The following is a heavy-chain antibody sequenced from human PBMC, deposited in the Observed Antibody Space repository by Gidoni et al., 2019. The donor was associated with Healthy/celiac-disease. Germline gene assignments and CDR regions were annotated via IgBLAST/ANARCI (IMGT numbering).Heavy chain of an antibody. J-gene: IGHJ4*02. D-gene: IGHD6-19*01. CDR1: GGSISSYY. CDR2: IYYSGSN. CDR3: ARGASSGWLDY. Sequence: QVQPQDSGPGLVKPSATLSITCTVSGGSISSYYWSWIRQPPGKGLEWIGYIYYSGSNNYNPSLKSRVTISVDTTKNQFSVKLSSVTGADTAVYYCARGASSGWLDYWGQGTLVTVSS. V-gene: IGHV4-59*01.